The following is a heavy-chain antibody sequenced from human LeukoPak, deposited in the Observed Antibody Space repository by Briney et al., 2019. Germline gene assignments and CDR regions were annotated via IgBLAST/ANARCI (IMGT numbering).Heavy chain of an antibody. CDR1: GYTFTSYG. J-gene: IGHJ6*02. D-gene: IGHD2-8*01. Sequence: ASVKVSCKDSGYTFTSYGISWVRQAPGQGLEWMGWISAYNGNTHYAQKLQGRVTMTTDTSTSTAYMELRSLRSDDTAVYYCARDGYCTNGVCTSPYYYYYGMDVWGQGTTVTVSS. CDR3: ARDGYCTNGVCTSPYYYYYGMDV. V-gene: IGHV1-18*01. CDR2: ISAYNGNT.